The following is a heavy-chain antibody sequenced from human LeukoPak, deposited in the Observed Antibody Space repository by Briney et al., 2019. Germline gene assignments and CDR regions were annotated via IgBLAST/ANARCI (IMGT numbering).Heavy chain of an antibody. J-gene: IGHJ4*02. D-gene: IGHD5-18*01. CDR1: GFSLSTSGMC. CDR2: IDWDDDK. CDR3: ARIQDWDTAMAFDY. V-gene: IGHV2-70*01. Sequence: SGPSLVNPTQTLTLTCTFSGFSLSTSGMCVSWIRQPPGKALEWLALIDWDDDKYYSTSLKTRLTISKDNSKNQMVLTMTNMDPVDTATYYCARIQDWDTAMAFDYWGQGTLVTVSS.